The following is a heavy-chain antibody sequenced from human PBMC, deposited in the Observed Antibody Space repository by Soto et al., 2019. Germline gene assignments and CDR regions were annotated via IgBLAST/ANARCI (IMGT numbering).Heavy chain of an antibody. D-gene: IGHD3-10*01. Sequence: QVQLVQSGVEVKKPGSSVRVSCKASGDTFKNSVISWGRQAPGQGLEWMGGTIPLFGTTDYAQKFQGRLTITTDESTTTAYMEVSRLTSEDTAVYYCVAELDFGKLSVVWGQGTTVIVSS. V-gene: IGHV1-69*01. J-gene: IGHJ6*02. CDR2: TIPLFGTT. CDR3: VAELDFGKLSVV. CDR1: GDTFKNSV.